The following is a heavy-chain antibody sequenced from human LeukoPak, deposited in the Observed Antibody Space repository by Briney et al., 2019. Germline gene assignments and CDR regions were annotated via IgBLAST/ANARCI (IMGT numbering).Heavy chain of an antibody. Sequence: GGSLRLSCAASGFTFSNAWMSWVRQAPGKGLEWVGRIKSKTDGGTTDYAAPVKGRFTISRDDSKNTLYLQMNSLKTEDTAVYYCTTGHSSYAYYYYYYMDVWGKGTTVTVSS. CDR3: TTGHSSYAYYYYYYMDV. CDR2: IKSKTDGGTT. CDR1: GFTFSNAW. V-gene: IGHV3-15*01. D-gene: IGHD6-6*01. J-gene: IGHJ6*03.